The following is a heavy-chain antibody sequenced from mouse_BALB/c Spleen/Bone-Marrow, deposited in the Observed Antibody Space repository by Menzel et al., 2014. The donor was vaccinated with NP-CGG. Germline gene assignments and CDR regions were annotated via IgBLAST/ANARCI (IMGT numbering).Heavy chain of an antibody. Sequence: VQLQQSGPELEKPGASVKISCKASGYSFTGYNMNWVKQSNGKSLEWIGNIDPYSGGTSYNQKFKGKATLTVDKSSSTAYMQLKSLTSEDSAVYYCARSWVNYFDYWGRGTTLTVSS. V-gene: IGHV1-39*01. CDR3: ARSWVNYFDY. CDR2: IDPYSGGT. D-gene: IGHD2-1*01. J-gene: IGHJ2*01. CDR1: GYSFTGYN.